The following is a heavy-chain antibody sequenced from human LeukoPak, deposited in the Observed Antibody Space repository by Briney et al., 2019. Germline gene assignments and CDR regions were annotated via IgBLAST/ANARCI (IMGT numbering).Heavy chain of an antibody. J-gene: IGHJ5*02. D-gene: IGHD6-13*01. CDR3: ARQSSSCRGDGWLDP. Sequence: SQTLSLTCAISGDSVSSNSATWTWLRQSPSRGLEWLGRTYYRSKWYNDYALSVESRITISPDTSKNQFSLQLNSVTPEDTAVYYCARQSSSCRGDGWLDPWGRGTLVTVSS. CDR2: TYYRSKWYN. V-gene: IGHV6-1*01. CDR1: GDSVSSNSAT.